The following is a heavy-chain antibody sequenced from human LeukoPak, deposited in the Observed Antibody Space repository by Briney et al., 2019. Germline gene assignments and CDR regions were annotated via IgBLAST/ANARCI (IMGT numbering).Heavy chain of an antibody. CDR3: LGGRTDY. CDR2: INPNSGGT. J-gene: IGHJ4*02. V-gene: IGHV1-2*02. D-gene: IGHD3-16*01. Sequence: ASVKVSCKASGYTFTNYGISWVRQAPGQGLEWMGWINPNSGGTNYAQKFQGRVTMTRDTSISTAYMEVSRLRSDDTAVYYCLGGRTDYWGQGTLVTVSS. CDR1: GYTFTNYG.